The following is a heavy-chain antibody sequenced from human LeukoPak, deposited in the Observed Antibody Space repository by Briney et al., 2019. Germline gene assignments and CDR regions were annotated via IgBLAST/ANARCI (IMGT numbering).Heavy chain of an antibody. V-gene: IGHV3-15*01. CDR3: TTAFAEYYDYGLGSYRQGTDY. CDR2: IKSKTDGGTT. Sequence: PGGSLRLSCAASGFTFSNAWMSWVRQAPGKGLEWVGRIKSKTDGGTTDYAAPVKGRFTISRDDSKNTLYLQMNSLKTEDTAVYFCTTAFAEYYDYGLGSYRQGTDYWGQGTLVTVSS. CDR1: GFTFSNAW. D-gene: IGHD3-16*02. J-gene: IGHJ4*02.